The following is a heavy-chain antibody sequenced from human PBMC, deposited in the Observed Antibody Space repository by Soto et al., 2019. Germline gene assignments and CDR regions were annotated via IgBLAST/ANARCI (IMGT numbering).Heavy chain of an antibody. J-gene: IGHJ4*02. V-gene: IGHV4-34*01. D-gene: IGHD6-6*01. CDR2: INHSGST. CDR1: GGSFSGYY. CDR3: AGELSNSPEYFDF. Sequence: SETLSLTCAVYGGSFSGYYWSWIRQPPGKGLEWIGEINHSGSTNYNPSLKSRIIISIDTSKNQFSLSLNSLNDAGTAVYYCAGELSNSPEYFDFWGLGTLVTVSS.